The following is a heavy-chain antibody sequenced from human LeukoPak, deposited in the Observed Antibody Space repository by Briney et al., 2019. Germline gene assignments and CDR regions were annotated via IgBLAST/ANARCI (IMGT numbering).Heavy chain of an antibody. Sequence: SVKVSCKASGGTFSSYAISWVRQAPGQGLEWMGGIIPIFGTANYAQKFQGRVTITADESTSTAYMELSSLRAEDTALYYCAKDPLLWFGDRGYFDYWGQGTLVTVSS. CDR3: AKDPLLWFGDRGYFDY. CDR1: GGTFSSYA. CDR2: IIPIFGTA. D-gene: IGHD3-10*01. J-gene: IGHJ4*02. V-gene: IGHV1-69*13.